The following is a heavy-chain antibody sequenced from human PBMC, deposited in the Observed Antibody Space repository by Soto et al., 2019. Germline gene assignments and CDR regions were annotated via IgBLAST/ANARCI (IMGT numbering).Heavy chain of an antibody. CDR2: ISAYNGNT. CDR3: ARGGYSGYDSKDYYGMDV. J-gene: IGHJ6*02. V-gene: IGHV1-18*01. Sequence: ASVKVSCKASGYTFTSYGISWVRQAPGQGLEWMGWISAYNGNTNYAQKLQGRVTMTTDTSTSTAYMELRSLRSDDTAVYYCARGGYSGYDSKDYYGMDVWGQGTTVTVSS. CDR1: GYTFTSYG. D-gene: IGHD5-12*01.